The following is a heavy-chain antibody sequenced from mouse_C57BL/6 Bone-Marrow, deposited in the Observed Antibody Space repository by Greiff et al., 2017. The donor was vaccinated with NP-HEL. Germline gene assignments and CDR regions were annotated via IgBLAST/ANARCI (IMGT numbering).Heavy chain of an antibody. J-gene: IGHJ4*01. CDR3: ARSRYGSSYGAMDY. CDR1: GFNIKNTY. V-gene: IGHV14-3*01. D-gene: IGHD1-1*01. CDR2: IDPANGNT. Sequence: VQLKQSVAEFVRPGASVKLSCTASGFNIKNTYMHWVKQRPEQGLEWIGRIDPANGNTKYAPKFQGKATITADTSSNTAYLQLSSLTSEDTAIYYCARSRYGSSYGAMDYWGQGTSVTVSS.